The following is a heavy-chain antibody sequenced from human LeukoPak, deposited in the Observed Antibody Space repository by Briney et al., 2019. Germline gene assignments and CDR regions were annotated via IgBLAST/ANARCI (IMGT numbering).Heavy chain of an antibody. CDR1: GGSISSGDYY. D-gene: IGHD4-23*01. CDR2: IYYTAST. Sequence: PSQTLSLTCTVSGGSISSGDYYWSWIRQPPGKGLEGIVYIYYTASTYYNPSLKSRVTISVDTSKNQFSLKLSSVTAADTAVYYCARYDYGGILFDYWGQGTLVTVSS. CDR3: ARYDYGGILFDY. V-gene: IGHV4-30-4*08. J-gene: IGHJ4*02.